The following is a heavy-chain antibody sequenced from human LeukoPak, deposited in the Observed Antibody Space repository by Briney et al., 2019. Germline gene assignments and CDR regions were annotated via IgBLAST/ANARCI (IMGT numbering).Heavy chain of an antibody. V-gene: IGHV4-34*01. J-gene: IGHJ4*02. CDR2: IYYSGTT. CDR1: GGSFSGYY. Sequence: SETLSLTCAVYGGSFSGYYWSWIRQPPGKGPEGIGSIYYSGTTYHNPSLKSRVTISPDTSKNQFSLKLSSVTAADTAVYYCAGGRSSVLGYWGQGTLVTVSS. CDR3: AGGRSSVLGY. D-gene: IGHD6-19*01.